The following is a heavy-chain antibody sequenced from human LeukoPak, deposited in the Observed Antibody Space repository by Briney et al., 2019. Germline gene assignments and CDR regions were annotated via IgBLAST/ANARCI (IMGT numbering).Heavy chain of an antibody. V-gene: IGHV4-59*01. CDR2: IYYSGST. CDR1: GGSISSYY. D-gene: IGHD3-3*01. CDR3: ARDGGYDFWSGYYKGYYYYYMDV. J-gene: IGHJ6*03. Sequence: SETLSLTCTVSGGSISSYYWSWIRQPPGKGLEWIGYIYYSGSTNYNPSLKSRVTISVDTSKNQFSLKLSSVSAADTAVYYCARDGGYDFWSGYYKGYYYYYMDVWGKGTTVTVSS.